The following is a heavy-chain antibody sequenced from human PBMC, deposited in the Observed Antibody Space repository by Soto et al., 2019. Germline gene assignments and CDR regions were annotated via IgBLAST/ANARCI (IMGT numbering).Heavy chain of an antibody. CDR1: GYSFSSYW. J-gene: IGHJ6*01. CDR2: IDPSDSHA. D-gene: IGHD1-26*01. Sequence: HVESLTISCKVLGYSFSSYWIIWVLQMPGKALEWMGKIDPSDSHANYSPSFQGHVTISADKSISTAYLQWSSLKASDTAMYYCARGRGRNYYYGMDVWGQGATVPVSS. CDR3: ARGRGRNYYYGMDV. V-gene: IGHV5-10-1*01.